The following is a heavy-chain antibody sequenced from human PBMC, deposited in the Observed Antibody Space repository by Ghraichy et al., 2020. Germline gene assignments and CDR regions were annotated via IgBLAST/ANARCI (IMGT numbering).Heavy chain of an antibody. J-gene: IGHJ4*02. V-gene: IGHV4-31*03. Sequence: LSLTCTFSGASIISGCYYCNWIRQYPGKGLEGIGYTSYTGSTHYNPSLHGRVTISVDTSKNQFSLKLNSVTAADTAVYYCARDQWNIGYFDYWGQGSPVTVSS. CDR1: GASIISGCYY. CDR3: ARDQWNIGYFDY. CDR2: TSYTGST. D-gene: IGHD1/OR15-1a*01.